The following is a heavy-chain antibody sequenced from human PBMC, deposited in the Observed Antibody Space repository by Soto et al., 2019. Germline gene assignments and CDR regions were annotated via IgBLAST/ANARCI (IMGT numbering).Heavy chain of an antibody. CDR2: IFPADSET. CDR3: ATPGGFGMDV. D-gene: IGHD5-12*01. V-gene: IGHV5-51*01. CDR1: GYIFSNNW. Sequence: EVQLVQSGAEVKKPGESLKISCEASGYIFSNNWIGWVRQMPGKGLEWMGIIFPADSETRYMPSFEGRVTISADKSINTAYVQWSSLESSDTAIYYCATPGGFGMDVWGQGTSVTVSS. J-gene: IGHJ6*02.